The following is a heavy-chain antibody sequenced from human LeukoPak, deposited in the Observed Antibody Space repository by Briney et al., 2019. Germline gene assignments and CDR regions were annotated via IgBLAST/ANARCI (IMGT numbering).Heavy chain of an antibody. D-gene: IGHD2-2*01. CDR1: GGSISSRSYY. J-gene: IGHJ6*02. V-gene: IGHV4-39*01. CDR2: ISDSGNT. CDR3: ARSSDVPAATYYYYYYGMDV. Sequence: SETLSLTCTVSGGSISSRSYYWGWIRQPPGKGLEWIGKISDSGNTYYSPSLRSRVTISIDMSKNQFSLKLSSVTATDTAVYYCARSSDVPAATYYYYYYGMDVWGQGTTVTVSS.